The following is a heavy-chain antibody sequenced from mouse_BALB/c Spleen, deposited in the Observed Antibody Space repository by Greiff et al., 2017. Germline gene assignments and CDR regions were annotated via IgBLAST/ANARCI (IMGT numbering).Heavy chain of an antibody. CDR3: ARHQTTATHYWYFDV. Sequence: EVMLVESGGGLVKPGGSLKLSCAASGFTFSSYAMSWVRQTPEKRLEWVATISSGGSYTYYPDSVKGRFTISRDNAKNTLYLQMSSLRSEDTAMYYCARHQTTATHYWYFDVWGAGTTVTVSS. CDR2: ISSGGSYT. CDR1: GFTFSSYA. J-gene: IGHJ1*01. V-gene: IGHV5-9-3*01. D-gene: IGHD1-2*01.